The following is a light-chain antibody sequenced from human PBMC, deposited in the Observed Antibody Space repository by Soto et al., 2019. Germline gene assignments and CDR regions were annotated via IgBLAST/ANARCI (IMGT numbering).Light chain of an antibody. CDR3: QQYNNWPRT. V-gene: IGKV3-15*01. CDR2: GAS. Sequence: EIVMTQSQATLSVSPGERATISCRASQSVSSNLAWYQQKPGQAPRLLIYGASTRATGIPARFSGSGSGTEFTLTISSLQSEDFAVYYCQQYNNWPRTFGQGTKVEIK. J-gene: IGKJ1*01. CDR1: QSVSSN.